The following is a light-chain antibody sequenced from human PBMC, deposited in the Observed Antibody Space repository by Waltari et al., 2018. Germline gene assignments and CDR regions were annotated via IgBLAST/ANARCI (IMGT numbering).Light chain of an antibody. Sequence: DIQMTHPPSSPSASAGGRVTITCQASQDITSYLNWYRQKAGKAPKLLISDASNLETGVPSRFSGSGSGTDFTFTISSLQPEDIATYYCQQYDNLPGTFGGGTKVEIK. CDR1: QDITSY. J-gene: IGKJ4*01. CDR2: DAS. CDR3: QQYDNLPGT. V-gene: IGKV1-33*01.